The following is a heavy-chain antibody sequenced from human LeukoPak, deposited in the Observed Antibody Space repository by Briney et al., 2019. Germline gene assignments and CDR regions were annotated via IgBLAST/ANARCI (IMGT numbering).Heavy chain of an antibody. CDR1: GYSFTNYW. J-gene: IGHJ4*02. CDR2: IYPGDSDT. D-gene: IGHD2-2*01. V-gene: IGHV5-51*01. Sequence: GESLKISCKGSGYSFTNYWIGWVRQMPGKGLEWMGLIYPGDSDTRYSPSFQGQVTISADKSISTAYLQWSSLKASDTAMYYCARKEGSFPDQSPDIVVVPAAMGGFDYWGQGTLVTVSS. CDR3: ARKEGSFPDQSPDIVVVPAAMGGFDY.